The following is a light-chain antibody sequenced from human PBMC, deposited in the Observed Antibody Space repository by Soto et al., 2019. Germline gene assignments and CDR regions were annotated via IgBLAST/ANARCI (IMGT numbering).Light chain of an antibody. Sequence: DIQMTQSPYSLSASVTYTETITRRASQNITRYLNWYQQKPGKAPKLLIYAASSLQSGVSSRFSGSGSGTDFTLTIASLQPEDAATYYCQQSYNSPWTFGQGTKVDIK. CDR3: QQSYNSPWT. CDR1: QNITRY. CDR2: AAS. J-gene: IGKJ1*01. V-gene: IGKV1-39*01.